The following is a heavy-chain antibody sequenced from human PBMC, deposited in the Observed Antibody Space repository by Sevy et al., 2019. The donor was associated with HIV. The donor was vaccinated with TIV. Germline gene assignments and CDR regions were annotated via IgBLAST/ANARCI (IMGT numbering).Heavy chain of an antibody. V-gene: IGHV4-31*03. Sequence: SETLSLTCTVSGGSISSGGYYWSWIRQHPGKGLEWIGYIYYSGSTYYNPSLKSRVTISVDTSKNQFSLKLSSVTTADTAVYYCAGEGYNWNPFPRTYGMDVWGQGTTVTVSS. CDR2: IYYSGST. CDR1: GGSISSGGYY. J-gene: IGHJ6*02. CDR3: AGEGYNWNPFPRTYGMDV. D-gene: IGHD1-20*01.